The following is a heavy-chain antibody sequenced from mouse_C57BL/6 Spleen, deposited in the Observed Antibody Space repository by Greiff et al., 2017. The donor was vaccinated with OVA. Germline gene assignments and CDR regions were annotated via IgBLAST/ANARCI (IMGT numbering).Heavy chain of an antibody. CDR2: IDPSDSYT. Sequence: QVQLQQPGAELVRPGTSVKLSCKASGYTFTSYWMHWVKQRPGQGLEWIGVIDPSDSYTNYNQKFKGKATLTVDTSSSTAYMQLSSLTSEDSAVYYCARGGYYYGSSYLDYWGQGTTLTVSS. D-gene: IGHD1-1*01. CDR1: GYTFTSYW. J-gene: IGHJ2*01. V-gene: IGHV1-59*01. CDR3: ARGGYYYGSSYLDY.